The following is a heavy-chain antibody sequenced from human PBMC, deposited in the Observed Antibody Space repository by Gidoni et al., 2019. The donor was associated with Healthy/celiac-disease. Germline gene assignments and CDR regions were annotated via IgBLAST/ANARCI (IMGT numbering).Heavy chain of an antibody. CDR3: AKGGLLWRQYFDS. CDR2: ISWDGGAT. J-gene: IGHJ4*02. Sequence: EVQLVESGGVVVQPGGSLRLSCAASGFIFDDYAMHWVRQAPGKGLDWGSLISWDGGATYYGDSVKGRFTISRDNSRNSLFLQMNSLRAEDTALYYCAKGGLLWRQYFDSWGQGTLVTVSS. CDR1: GFIFDDYA. D-gene: IGHD2-15*01. V-gene: IGHV3-43D*03.